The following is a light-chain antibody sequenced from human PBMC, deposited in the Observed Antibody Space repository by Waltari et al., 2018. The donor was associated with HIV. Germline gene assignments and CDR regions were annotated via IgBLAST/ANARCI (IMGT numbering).Light chain of an antibody. CDR3: QQRRNWPLT. CDR1: ENINNY. J-gene: IGKJ4*01. Sequence: EIVLTQSPATLSLSPGERATLSCTARENINNYLALYQQKPGQPPRLVLYDASNRAPGVPDRFSGGGSETHFALTISSLEPEDFAVYYCQQRRNWPLTFGGGTKVEMK. CDR2: DAS. V-gene: IGKV3-11*01.